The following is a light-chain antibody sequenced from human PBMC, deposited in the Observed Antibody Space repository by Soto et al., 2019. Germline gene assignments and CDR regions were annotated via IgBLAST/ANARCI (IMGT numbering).Light chain of an antibody. V-gene: IGLV2-14*01. J-gene: IGLJ3*02. CDR2: EVS. CDR1: SSDVGGYNY. Sequence: QSALAQAASVSGSPGQSITISCTGTSSDVGGYNYVSWYQQHPGKAPRLIIYEVSSRPSGVSNRFSGSKSDNTASLTISGLQAEDEGDYYCGSYTVGSTLVVFGGGTKLTVL. CDR3: GSYTVGSTLVV.